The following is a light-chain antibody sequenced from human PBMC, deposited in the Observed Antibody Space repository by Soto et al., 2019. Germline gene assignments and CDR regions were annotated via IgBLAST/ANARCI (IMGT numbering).Light chain of an antibody. J-gene: IGKJ2*01. Sequence: EIVLTQSPGTLSLSPGERATLSCRASQSVSSSYLAWYQQKPGQAPMLLIYGASSMATVIPDRFSGSGSGTDFTLTISRLEPEDFAVYYCQQYGSSPLYTFGKGTKLEIK. CDR1: QSVSSSY. CDR2: GAS. CDR3: QQYGSSPLYT. V-gene: IGKV3-20*01.